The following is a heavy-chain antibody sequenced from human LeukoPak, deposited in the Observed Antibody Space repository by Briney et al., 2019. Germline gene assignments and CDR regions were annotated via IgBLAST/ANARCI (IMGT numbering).Heavy chain of an antibody. Sequence: SETLSLTCTVSGGSIGSYYWSWIRQPPGKGLEWIGYIYYSGSTNYNPSLKSRVTISVDTSKNQFSLKLSSVTAADTAVYYCARDLDFRYYFDYWGQGTLVTVSS. D-gene: IGHD3-3*01. CDR1: GGSIGSYY. CDR2: IYYSGST. J-gene: IGHJ4*02. V-gene: IGHV4-59*12. CDR3: ARDLDFRYYFDY.